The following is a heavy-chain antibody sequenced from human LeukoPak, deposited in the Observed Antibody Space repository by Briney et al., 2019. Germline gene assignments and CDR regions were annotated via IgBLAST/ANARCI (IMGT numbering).Heavy chain of an antibody. CDR3: ARHTFARPFDY. V-gene: IGHV4-59*08. CDR1: GFSTSTSY. D-gene: IGHD6-6*01. Sequence: SETLSLTCTVSGFSTSTSYWSWIRQPPGMGLEWIGYIYHTGDTNSNPSLKSRVTISLDTSKNQFSLRLRSVTAADTAAYYCARHTFARPFDYWGQGTLVTVSS. CDR2: IYHTGDT. J-gene: IGHJ4*02.